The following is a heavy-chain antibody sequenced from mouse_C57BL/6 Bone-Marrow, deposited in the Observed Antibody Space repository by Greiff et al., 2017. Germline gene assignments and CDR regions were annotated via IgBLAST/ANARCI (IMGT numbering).Heavy chain of an antibody. J-gene: IGHJ2*01. CDR2: IFPGSGST. D-gene: IGHD3-2*02. Sequence: QVQLQQSGPELVKPGASVKISCKASGYTFTDYYINWVKQRPGQGLEWIGWIFPGSGSTYYNEKFKGKATLTVDKSSSTAYMLLSSLTSEDSAVYFCAREGPKDSSEYFDDWGQGTTLTVSS. CDR3: AREGPKDSSEYFDD. V-gene: IGHV1-75*01. CDR1: GYTFTDYY.